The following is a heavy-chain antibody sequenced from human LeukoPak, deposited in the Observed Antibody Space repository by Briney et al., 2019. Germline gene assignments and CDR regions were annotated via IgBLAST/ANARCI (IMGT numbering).Heavy chain of an antibody. CDR3: AREMYSGSSPFDY. J-gene: IGHJ4*02. CDR1: GGSISSSSYY. D-gene: IGHD1-26*01. V-gene: IGHV4-39*07. Sequence: PSETLSLTCTVSGGSISSSSYYWGWIRQPPGKGLEWIGSIYYIGTTYYNPSLKSRVTISEDTSKNQFSLKLSSVTAADTAVYYCAREMYSGSSPFDYWGQGILVTVSS. CDR2: IYYIGTT.